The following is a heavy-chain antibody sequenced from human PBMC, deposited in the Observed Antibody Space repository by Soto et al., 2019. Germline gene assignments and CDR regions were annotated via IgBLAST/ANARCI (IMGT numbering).Heavy chain of an antibody. D-gene: IGHD6-13*01. Sequence: QITLKESGPTLVKPTQTLTLTCTFSGFSLSTSGVGVGWIRQPPGKALEWLALIYWDDDKRYSPSLKSRLTITKDTSKNQVVLTMTNMDPVDTATYYCAHVPMPVAWYSSSWDWFDPWGQGTLVTVSS. CDR2: IYWDDDK. CDR3: AHVPMPVAWYSSSWDWFDP. CDR1: GFSLSTSGVG. V-gene: IGHV2-5*02. J-gene: IGHJ5*02.